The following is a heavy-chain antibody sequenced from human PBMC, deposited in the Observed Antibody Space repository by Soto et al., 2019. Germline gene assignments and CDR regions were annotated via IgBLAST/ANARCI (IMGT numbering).Heavy chain of an antibody. CDR3: ARDSGDYFDY. CDR1: GFTFSSYA. CDR2: ISYDGSNK. J-gene: IGHJ4*02. D-gene: IGHD3-10*01. Sequence: SLRLSCAASGFTFSSYAMHWVRQAPGKGLEWVAVISYDGSNKYYADSVKGRFTISRDNSKNTLYLQMNSLRAEDTAVYYCARDSGDYFDYWGQGTLVTVSS. V-gene: IGHV3-30-3*01.